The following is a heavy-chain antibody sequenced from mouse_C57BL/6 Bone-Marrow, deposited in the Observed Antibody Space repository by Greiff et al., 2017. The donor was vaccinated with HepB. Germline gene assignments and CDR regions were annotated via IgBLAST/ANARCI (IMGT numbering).Heavy chain of an antibody. V-gene: IGHV7-3*01. CDR3: ARTFYYSNFEVSFAY. CDR2: IRNKANGYTT. Sequence: EVQLVESGGGLVQPGGSLSLSCAASGFTFTDYYMSWVRQPPGKALEWLGFIRNKANGYTTEYSASVKGRFTISRDNSQSILYLQMNALRAEDSATYYCARTFYYSNFEVSFAYWGQGTLVTVSA. D-gene: IGHD2-5*01. CDR1: GFTFTDYY. J-gene: IGHJ3*01.